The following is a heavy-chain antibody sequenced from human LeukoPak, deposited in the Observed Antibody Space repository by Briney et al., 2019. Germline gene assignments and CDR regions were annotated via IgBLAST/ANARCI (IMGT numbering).Heavy chain of an antibody. CDR3: ARQGCTNGVCYVADY. V-gene: IGHV4-39*01. CDR1: GGSISSSSYY. J-gene: IGHJ4*02. CDR2: IYYSGST. Sequence: PSGTLSLTCTVSGGSISSSSYYWGWIRQPPGKGLEWIGSIYYSGSTYCNPSLKSRVTISVDTSKNQFSLKLSSVTAADTAVYYCARQGCTNGVCYVADYWGQGTLVTVSS. D-gene: IGHD2-8*01.